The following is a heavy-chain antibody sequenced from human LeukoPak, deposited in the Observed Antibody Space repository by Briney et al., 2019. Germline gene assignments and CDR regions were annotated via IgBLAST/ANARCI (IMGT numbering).Heavy chain of an antibody. D-gene: IGHD1-14*01. CDR3: ARLRGPRTGGNYYYMDV. CDR1: GGSIGTYY. CDR2: IYYSGIT. Sequence: SETLSLTCSVSGGSIGTYYWTWIRQPPGKGLEWIGSIYYSGITYYNPSLKSRVTISVDTSQNQFSLKLTSMTAADTALYYCARLRGPRTGGNYYYMDVWGKGTTVTVSS. J-gene: IGHJ6*03. V-gene: IGHV4-59*05.